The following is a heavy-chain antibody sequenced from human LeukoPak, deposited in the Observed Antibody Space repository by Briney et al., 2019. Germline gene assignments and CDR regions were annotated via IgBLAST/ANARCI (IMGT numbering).Heavy chain of an antibody. J-gene: IGHJ5*02. D-gene: IGHD3-3*01. CDR3: ARGYYPHDHFFNWFDP. CDR1: GVTFSTYW. CDR2: IKTDGTTT. V-gene: IGHV3-74*01. Sequence: GGSLRLSCAASGVTFSTYWMHWVRQAPGKGLMWASRIKTDGTTTYYADSVKGRFTVSRDNSKNTLYLQMNSLRAEETALHYCARGYYPHDHFFNWFDPWGQGALVTVSS.